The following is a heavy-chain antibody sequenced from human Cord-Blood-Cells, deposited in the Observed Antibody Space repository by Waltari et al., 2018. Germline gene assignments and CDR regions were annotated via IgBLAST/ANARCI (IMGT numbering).Heavy chain of an antibody. CDR1: GYTFTSYA. D-gene: IGHD4-17*01. Sequence: QVQLVQSGAEVKKPGASVKVSCKASGYTFTSYAMHWVRQAPGQRLEWMGWINAGNGNTKYSQKFQGRVTITRDTSASTAYMGLSSRRPEDTAVYYCARDRIALNGDYVNEAFDIWGQGKMVTVSS. CDR2: INAGNGNT. J-gene: IGHJ3*02. CDR3: ARDRIALNGDYVNEAFDI. V-gene: IGHV1-3*01.